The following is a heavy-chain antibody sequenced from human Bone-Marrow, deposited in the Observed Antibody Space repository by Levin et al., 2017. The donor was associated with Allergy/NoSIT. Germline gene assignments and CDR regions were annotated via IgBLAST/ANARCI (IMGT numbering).Heavy chain of an antibody. CDR2: ISTSGATT. D-gene: IGHD1-1*01. CDR3: AREDGFRDGNNWWGPLDY. Sequence: GGSLRLSCAASGFVFRDYYMTWIRQAPGKGLEWVSYISTSGATTYYADSVKGRFTISRDNAKKSLYLEMNSLRAEDTAVYYCAREDGFRDGNNWWGPLDYWGQGILVTVSS. CDR1: GFVFRDYY. V-gene: IGHV3-11*01. J-gene: IGHJ4*02.